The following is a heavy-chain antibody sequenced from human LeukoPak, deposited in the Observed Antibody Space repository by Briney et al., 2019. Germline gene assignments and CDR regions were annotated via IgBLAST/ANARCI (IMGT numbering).Heavy chain of an antibody. CDR1: GHSFTAYY. V-gene: IGHV1-2*02. D-gene: IGHD3-10*01. CDR2: VKPYNGDT. Sequence: ASVRVSCKTSGHSFTAYYMHWVRQAPGQGLEWLGYVKPYNGDTKIAQKFLGRVTLTRDTSITTAYMELDRLTSDDTAVYYCAGIEGSASTWYDWGQGTLVTVSS. CDR3: AGIEGSASTWYD. J-gene: IGHJ4*02.